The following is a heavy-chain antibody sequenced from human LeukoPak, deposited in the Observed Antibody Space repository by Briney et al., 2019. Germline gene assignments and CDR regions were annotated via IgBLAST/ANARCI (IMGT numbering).Heavy chain of an antibody. CDR1: GYTFTSYA. Sequence: ASVKVSCKASGYTFTSYAMHWVRQAPGQRLEWMGWINAGSGNTKYSHKFQGRVTITRDTSASTAYMELSSLRSEDAAVYYCARSRMTFDYWGQGTLVTVSS. CDR2: INAGSGNT. J-gene: IGHJ4*02. V-gene: IGHV1-3*01. CDR3: ARSRMTFDY. D-gene: IGHD1-14*01.